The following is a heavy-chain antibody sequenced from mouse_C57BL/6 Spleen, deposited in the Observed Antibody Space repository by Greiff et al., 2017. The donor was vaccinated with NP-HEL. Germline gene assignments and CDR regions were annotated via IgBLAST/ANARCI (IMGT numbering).Heavy chain of an antibody. J-gene: IGHJ4*01. Sequence: QVQLKQSGAELVKPGASVKLSCKASGYTFTEYTIHWVKQRSGQGLEWIGWFYPGSGSIKYNEKFKDKATLTADKSSSTVYMELSRLTSEDSAVYFCARHEDGFYYDYERDAMDYWGQGTSVTVSS. CDR1: GYTFTEYT. V-gene: IGHV1-62-2*01. CDR3: ARHEDGFYYDYERDAMDY. CDR2: FYPGSGSI. D-gene: IGHD2-4*01.